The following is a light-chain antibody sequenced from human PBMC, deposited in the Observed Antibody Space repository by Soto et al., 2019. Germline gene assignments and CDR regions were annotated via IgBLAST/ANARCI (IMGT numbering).Light chain of an antibody. Sequence: QLVLTQPPSASASLGASVTLTCTLSSGYSNYKVDWYQQRPGKGPRFVMRVGTGGIVGSKGDGIPDRFSVLGSGLNRYLTIKNIQEEDESDYHCRADHGSGSNFVVVFGGGTKLTVL. J-gene: IGLJ2*01. CDR2: VGTGGIVG. V-gene: IGLV9-49*01. CDR1: SGYSNYK. CDR3: RADHGSGSNFVVV.